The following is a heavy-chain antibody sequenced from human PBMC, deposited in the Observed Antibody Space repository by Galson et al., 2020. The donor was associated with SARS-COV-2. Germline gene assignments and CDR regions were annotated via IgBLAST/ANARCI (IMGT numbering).Heavy chain of an antibody. CDR2: INPRDDIT. D-gene: IGHD5-18*01. Sequence: ASVKVSCKTSRYAFTSYHVHWVRQAPGQGLEWVGIINPRDDITAYAQRFQGRVTMTRDTFTSTVYMELSSVRPEDTAVYYCAREGGDTGSSVFDYWGRGTLVTVSS. J-gene: IGHJ4*02. CDR3: AREGGDTGSSVFDY. V-gene: IGHV1-46*01. CDR1: RYAFTSYH.